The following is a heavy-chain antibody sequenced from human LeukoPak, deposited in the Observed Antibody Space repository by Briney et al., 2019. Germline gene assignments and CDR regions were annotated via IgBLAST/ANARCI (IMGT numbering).Heavy chain of an antibody. V-gene: IGHV4-30-2*01. CDR2: IYHSGST. Sequence: PSQTLSLTCAVSGGSISSGGYSWSWIRQPPGKGLEWIGYIYHSGSTYYNPSLKSRVTIPADTSKNQFSLKLSSVTAADTAVYYCATNGGAAAGGNFDYWGQGTLVTVSS. D-gene: IGHD6-13*01. J-gene: IGHJ4*02. CDR1: GGSISSGGYS. CDR3: ATNGGAAAGGNFDY.